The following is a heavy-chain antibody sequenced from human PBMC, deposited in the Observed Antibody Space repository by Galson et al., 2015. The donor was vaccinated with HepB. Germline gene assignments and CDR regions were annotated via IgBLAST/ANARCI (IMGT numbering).Heavy chain of an antibody. CDR2: ISSNGGST. V-gene: IGHV3-64D*06. CDR3: VKGVAAAGNFDY. Sequence: SLRLSCAASGFTFSSYAMHWVRQAPEKGLEYVSAISSNGGSTYYADSVKGRLTISRDNSKNTLYLQMSSLRAEDMAVYYCVKGVAAAGNFDYWGQGTLVTVSS. J-gene: IGHJ4*02. D-gene: IGHD6-13*01. CDR1: GFTFSSYA.